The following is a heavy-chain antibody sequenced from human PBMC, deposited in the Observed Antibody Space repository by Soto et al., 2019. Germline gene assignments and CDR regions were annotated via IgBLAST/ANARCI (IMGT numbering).Heavy chain of an antibody. V-gene: IGHV3-33*01. CDR1: GFTFSSYG. J-gene: IGHJ6*02. CDR2: IWYDGSNK. CDR3: ARDDDPNGVRYGMDV. Sequence: GGSLRLSCAASGFTFSSYGMHWVRQAPGKGLEWVAVIWYDGSNKYYANSVKGRFTISRDNSKNTLYLQMNSLRAEDTAVYYCARDDDPNGVRYGMDVWGQGTTVTVSS. D-gene: IGHD2-8*01.